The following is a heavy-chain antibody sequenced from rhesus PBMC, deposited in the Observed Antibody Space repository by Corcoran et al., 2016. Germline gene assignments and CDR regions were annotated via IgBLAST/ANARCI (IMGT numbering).Heavy chain of an antibody. Sequence: QLQLQESGPGLVKPSETLSLTCAVSGFSISIGYGWTWIRQPPGKGPEWMGYIDGNNVTTYNTPALKSRVTISRDTSKNQFDLKLNSMTAAETAVYYCAGGSPPDYWGQGVLVTVSS. CDR2: IDGNNVTT. J-gene: IGHJ4*01. CDR1: GFSISIGYG. D-gene: IGHD4-29*01. CDR3: AGGSPPDY. V-gene: IGHV4-127*01.